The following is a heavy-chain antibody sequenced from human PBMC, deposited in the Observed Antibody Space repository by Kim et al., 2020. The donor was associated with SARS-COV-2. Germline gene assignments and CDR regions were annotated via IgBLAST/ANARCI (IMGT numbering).Heavy chain of an antibody. D-gene: IGHD3-9*01. CDR2: FDPEDGET. V-gene: IGHV1-24*01. CDR1: GYTLREFS. J-gene: IGHJ2*01. Sequence: ASVKVSCRVSGYTLREFSMHWVRQAPGKGPEWMGGFDPEDGETIYAQNFQGRVSMTEDTSTDTAYMELRSLRSEDTAAYYCATRLGLYFDILKTQNWYFDLWGRGTLVTVSS. CDR3: ATRLGLYFDILKTQNWYFDL.